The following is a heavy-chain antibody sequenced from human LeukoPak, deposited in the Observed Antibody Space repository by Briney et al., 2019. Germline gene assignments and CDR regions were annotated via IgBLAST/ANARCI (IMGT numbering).Heavy chain of an antibody. Sequence: ASVKVSCKASGYTFTGYYLHWVRQPPGQGLEWMGWINPNSGGTNYAQKFQGSVTMTRDTSISTAYMELSRLRFDDTAVYYCAGSIRYFDWLFAFDIWGQGTMVTVSS. CDR2: INPNSGGT. J-gene: IGHJ3*02. D-gene: IGHD3-9*01. CDR3: AGSIRYFDWLFAFDI. V-gene: IGHV1-2*02. CDR1: GYTFTGYY.